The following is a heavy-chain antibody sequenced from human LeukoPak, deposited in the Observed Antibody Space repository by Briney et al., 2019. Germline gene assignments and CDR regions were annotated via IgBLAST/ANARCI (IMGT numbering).Heavy chain of an antibody. V-gene: IGHV3-11*04. J-gene: IGHJ4*02. CDR1: GFTSSDCY. Sequence: GGSLRLSCAASGFTSSDCYMTWVRQAPGKGLEWVSYISSSSNTVYYADSVKGRLTVSRDNANNSLYVQMTNLRAEDTAVYYCARRAMGATSFDYWGQGTLVTVSS. CDR2: ISSSSNTV. D-gene: IGHD1-26*01. CDR3: ARRAMGATSFDY.